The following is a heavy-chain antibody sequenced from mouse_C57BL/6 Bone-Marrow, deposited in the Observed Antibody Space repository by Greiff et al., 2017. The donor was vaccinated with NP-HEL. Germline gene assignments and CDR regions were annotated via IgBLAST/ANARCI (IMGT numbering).Heavy chain of an antibody. J-gene: IGHJ3*01. V-gene: IGHV1-7*01. CDR1: GYTFTSYW. CDR3: ASAYYSNYAWFAY. CDR2: INSSSGYT. Sequence: QVQLQQSGAELAKPGASVKLSCKASGYTFTSYWMHWVKQRPGQGLEWIGYINSSSGYTKYNQKFKDKATLTADKSSSTAYMQLSSLTYEDSAVYYCASAYYSNYAWFAYWGQGTLVTVSA. D-gene: IGHD2-5*01.